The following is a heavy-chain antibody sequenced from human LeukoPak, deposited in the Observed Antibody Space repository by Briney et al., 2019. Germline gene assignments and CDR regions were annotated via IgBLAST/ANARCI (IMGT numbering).Heavy chain of an antibody. CDR3: ARQKASGGYSYGSGFDY. Sequence: SETLSLTCTVSGGSISSYYWSWIRQPPGKGLKWIGYIYYSGSPNYNPSLKSRVTISVDTSKNQFSLKLGSVTAADTAVYYCARQKASGGYSYGSGFDYWGQGTLVTVSS. D-gene: IGHD5-18*01. V-gene: IGHV4-59*08. J-gene: IGHJ4*02. CDR2: IYYSGSP. CDR1: GGSISSYY.